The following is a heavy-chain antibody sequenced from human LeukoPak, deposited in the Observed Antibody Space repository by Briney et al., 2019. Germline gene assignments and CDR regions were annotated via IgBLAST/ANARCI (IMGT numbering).Heavy chain of an antibody. CDR1: GGSISSGGYY. J-gene: IGHJ5*02. V-gene: IGHV4-61*02. Sequence: SQTLSLTCTVSGGSISSGGYYWSWIRQHPGKGLEWIGRIHTSGSTNYNPSLKSRVTMSVDTSKNQFSLKLSSVTAADTAVYYCAREPAYLLWFGSRTTQNNWFDPWGQGTLVTVSS. CDR3: AREPAYLLWFGSRTTQNNWFDP. D-gene: IGHD3-10*01. CDR2: IHTSGST.